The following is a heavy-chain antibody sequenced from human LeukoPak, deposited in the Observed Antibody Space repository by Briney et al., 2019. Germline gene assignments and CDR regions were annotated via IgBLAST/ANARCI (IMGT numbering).Heavy chain of an antibody. D-gene: IGHD6-13*01. Sequence: GESLKISCKASGYRFTIYWIGWVRQMPGKGLESMGTIYPGDSDTRYSSAFQGHVTISADKSTSTAYLQWDSLKASDTAMYYCATGAAGIPTLFENWGQGTLVTVSS. V-gene: IGHV5-51*01. CDR3: ATGAAGIPTLFEN. J-gene: IGHJ4*02. CDR2: IYPGDSDT. CDR1: GYRFTIYW.